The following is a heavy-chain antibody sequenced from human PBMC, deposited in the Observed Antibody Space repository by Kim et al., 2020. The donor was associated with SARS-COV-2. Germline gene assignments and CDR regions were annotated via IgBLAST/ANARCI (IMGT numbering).Heavy chain of an antibody. CDR1: GFTFGSYV. J-gene: IGHJ6*02. Sequence: GGSLRLSCAASGFTFGSYVMHWVRQAPNRGLEWVELIGHDGTDNYYADSVKGRFTISRDNSRKTFYLQMNSLRAEDKGLNYCAREMRTRGYSAMDAWGQGTTVTVSS. V-gene: IGHV3-33*01. CDR2: IGHDGTDN. CDR3: AREMRTRGYSAMDA.